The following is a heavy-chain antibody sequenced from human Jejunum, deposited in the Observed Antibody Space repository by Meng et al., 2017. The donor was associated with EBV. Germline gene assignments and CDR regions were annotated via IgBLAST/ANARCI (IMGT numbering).Heavy chain of an antibody. CDR2: VSGSGGNT. J-gene: IGHJ4*02. V-gene: IGHV3-23*01. CDR1: GFTFSSYS. CDR3: AKLLKY. Sequence: GQLLGSGGGLVQPGGSLGLSCAAFGFTFSSYSMSWVRQAPGKGLEWVSTVSGSGGNTYYADSVKGRFTISRDISKNTLYLQMNSLTAEDTAIYYCAKLLKYWGQGTLVTVSS.